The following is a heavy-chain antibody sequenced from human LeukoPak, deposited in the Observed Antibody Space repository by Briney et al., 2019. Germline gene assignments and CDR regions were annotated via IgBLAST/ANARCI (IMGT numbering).Heavy chain of an antibody. CDR2: ISAYNGNT. CDR1: GYTFTSYG. D-gene: IGHD3-9*01. V-gene: IGHV1-18*01. J-gene: IGHJ5*02. CDR3: ARDADILTGTNNWFDP. Sequence: ASVKVSCKASGYTFTSYGISWVRQAPGQGLEWMGWISAYNGNTNYAQKLQGRVTMTTDTSTSTAYMELRSLGSDDTAVYYCARDADILTGTNNWFDPWGQGTLVTVSS.